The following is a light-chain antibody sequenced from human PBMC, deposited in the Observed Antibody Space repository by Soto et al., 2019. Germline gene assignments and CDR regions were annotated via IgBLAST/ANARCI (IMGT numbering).Light chain of an antibody. Sequence: QSALNQPASVSGSPGQSITISCTGTSSDVGGYNYVSWYQQHPGKAPKLMIYDVSNRPSGVSNRFSGSKSGNTASLTISGLQAEDEADYYCSSYTSSSTLGVVFGGGTKLTV. V-gene: IGLV2-14*01. CDR3: SSYTSSSTLGVV. CDR1: SSDVGGYNY. J-gene: IGLJ2*01. CDR2: DVS.